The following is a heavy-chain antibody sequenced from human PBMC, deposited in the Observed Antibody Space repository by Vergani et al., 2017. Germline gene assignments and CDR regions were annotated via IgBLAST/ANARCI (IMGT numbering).Heavy chain of an antibody. V-gene: IGHV1-69*01. CDR2: IIPIFGTA. CDR3: ARGGIAAAGTRGWFDP. D-gene: IGHD6-13*01. J-gene: IGHJ5*02. Sequence: QVQLVQSGAEVKKPGSSVKVSCKASGGTFSSYAICWVRQAPGQGLEWMGGIIPIFGTANYAQKFQGRVTITADESTSTAYMELSSLRTEDTAVYYCARGGIAAAGTRGWFDPWGQGTLVTVSS. CDR1: GGTFSSYA.